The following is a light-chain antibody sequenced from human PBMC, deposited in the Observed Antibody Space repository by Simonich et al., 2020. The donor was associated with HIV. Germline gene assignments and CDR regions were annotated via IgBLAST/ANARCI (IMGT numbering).Light chain of an antibody. CDR1: QDISCA. J-gene: IGKJ4*01. Sequence: AVQLTQSPPSLSASVGDRITNTCRSSQDISCALAWYQQKPGKAPNFLIFDAASLESGVPSRFRGSGSGTDFTLTSSSLQPEDFATYYCQQFNSYPLTFGGGTKVEIK. CDR2: DAA. V-gene: IGKV1-13*02. CDR3: QQFNSYPLT.